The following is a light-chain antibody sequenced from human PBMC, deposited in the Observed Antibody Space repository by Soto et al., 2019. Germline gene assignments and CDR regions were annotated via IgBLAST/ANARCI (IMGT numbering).Light chain of an antibody. CDR2: EGS. J-gene: IGLJ1*01. Sequence: QSALTQPASVSGSPGQSITISCTGTSSDVGSYNLVSWYQQHPGKAPKLMIYEGSKRPSGVSTRFSGSKSGNTASLTISGLQAEDEAYYYCCSYAGSGYVFGTGTKLTVL. CDR1: SSDVGSYNL. CDR3: CSYAGSGYV. V-gene: IGLV2-23*01.